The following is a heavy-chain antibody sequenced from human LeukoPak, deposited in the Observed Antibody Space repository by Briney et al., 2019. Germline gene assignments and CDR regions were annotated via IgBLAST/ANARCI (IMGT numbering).Heavy chain of an antibody. J-gene: IGHJ4*02. CDR1: GGSISSSSYY. V-gene: IGHV4-61*05. CDR2: MYYSGST. D-gene: IGHD3-16*01. CDR3: ARNGGYYLGH. Sequence: SETLSLTCTVSGGSISSSSYYWGWIRQPPGKGLEWIGYMYYSGSTNYNPSLKSRVTISVDKSKNQFSLRLSSVTAADTAVYYCARNGGYYLGHWGQGILVTVSS.